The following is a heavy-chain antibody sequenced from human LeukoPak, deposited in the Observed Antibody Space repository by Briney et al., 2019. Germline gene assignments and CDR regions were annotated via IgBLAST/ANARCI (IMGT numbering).Heavy chain of an antibody. D-gene: IGHD6-25*01. Sequence: PSETLSLTCAVYGGSFSGYYWSWIRQPPGKGLEWIGEINHSGSTNYNPSLKSRVTISVDTSKNQFSLKLSSVTASDTAMYYCACLAAASTASRDRGTLATVSS. CDR2: INHSGST. CDR3: ACLAAASTAS. J-gene: IGHJ1*01. CDR1: GGSFSGYY. V-gene: IGHV4-34*01.